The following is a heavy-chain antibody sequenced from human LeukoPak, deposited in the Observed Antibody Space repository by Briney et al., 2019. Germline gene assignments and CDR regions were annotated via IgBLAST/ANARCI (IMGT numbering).Heavy chain of an antibody. CDR1: GGSISSYY. D-gene: IGHD6-13*01. Sequence: PSETLSLTSTVSGGSISSYYWSWIRQPQGKGLEWIGYVYYRESTNYTPSLKSRVTIPADTSKNQFSLNLSSVTAADTAVYYCARLYSSSCYLFDCWGQGTLVTVP. CDR3: ARLYSSSCYLFDC. J-gene: IGHJ4*02. V-gene: IGHV4-59*01. CDR2: VYYREST.